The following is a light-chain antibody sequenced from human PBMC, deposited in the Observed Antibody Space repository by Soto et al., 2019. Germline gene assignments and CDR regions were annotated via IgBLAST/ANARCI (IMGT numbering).Light chain of an antibody. CDR2: DVS. V-gene: IGLV2-14*03. J-gene: IGLJ1*01. Sequence: QSVLTQPASVSGSPGQSITISCTGTSSDIGGYNYVSWYQQLPGKVPKLIIYDVSNRPSGVSDRFPGSKSGNAASLTISVLQAQDEADYYCSSYTSTSTLDVFGTGTKLPVL. CDR3: SSYTSTSTLDV. CDR1: SSDIGGYNY.